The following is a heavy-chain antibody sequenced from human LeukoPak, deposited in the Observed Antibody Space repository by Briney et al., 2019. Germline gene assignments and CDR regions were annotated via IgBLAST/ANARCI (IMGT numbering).Heavy chain of an antibody. V-gene: IGHV4-31*03. Sequence: SETLSLTCTVSGVSISSGGYYWSWIRQHPGKGLEWIGYIYYSGSTYYNPSLKSRLTISLDTSSNQFSLKLNSVTAANTAVYYCARGPVRDYSNYWGQGTLVTVSS. J-gene: IGHJ4*02. CDR3: ARGPVRDYSNY. CDR1: GVSISSGGYY. CDR2: IYYSGST. D-gene: IGHD4-11*01.